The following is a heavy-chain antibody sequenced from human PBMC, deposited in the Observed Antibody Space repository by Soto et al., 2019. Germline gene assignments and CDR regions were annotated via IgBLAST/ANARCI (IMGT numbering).Heavy chain of an antibody. J-gene: IGHJ3*02. CDR1: GFTFTSSA. V-gene: IGHV1-58*01. D-gene: IGHD2-15*01. Sequence: SVKVSCKASGFTFTSSAVQWVRQARGQRLEWIGWIVVGSGNTNYAQKFQERVTITRDMSTSTAYMELSSLRSEDTAVYYCAAVGEYCSGGSCYHDAFDIWGQGTMVTVSS. CDR3: AAVGEYCSGGSCYHDAFDI. CDR2: IVVGSGNT.